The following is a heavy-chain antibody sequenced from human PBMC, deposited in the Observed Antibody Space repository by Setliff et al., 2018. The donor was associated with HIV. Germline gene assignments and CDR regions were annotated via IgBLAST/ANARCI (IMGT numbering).Heavy chain of an antibody. D-gene: IGHD3-10*01. CDR3: AKVFGTSPLVGYFDL. Sequence: PGGSLRLSCAGSGFTFSSYAMSWVRQAPGKGLEWVSVITNSGSDTYHADSVKGRFTISRDKSKNTVYLQMNSLRAEDTATYYCAKVFGTSPLVGYFDLWGRGTRVTV. CDR2: ITNSGSDT. J-gene: IGHJ2*01. V-gene: IGHV3-23*01. CDR1: GFTFSSYA.